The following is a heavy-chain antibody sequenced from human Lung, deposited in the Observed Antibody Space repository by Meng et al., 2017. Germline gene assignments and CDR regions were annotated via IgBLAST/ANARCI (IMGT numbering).Heavy chain of an antibody. V-gene: IGHV4-30-4*01. J-gene: IGHJ2*01. CDR1: GGSISSSNYY. CDR2: IYNSGST. Sequence: VEFPGSGPGLVKPSQTLSLTCTVSGGSISSSNYYWSWIRQPPGKGLEWSGHIYNSGSTYYNPSLKSRITISVDTSKNQFSLKLSSVTAADTAVYYCARGQKGYFDLWGRGTLVTVSS. CDR3: ARGQKGYFDL.